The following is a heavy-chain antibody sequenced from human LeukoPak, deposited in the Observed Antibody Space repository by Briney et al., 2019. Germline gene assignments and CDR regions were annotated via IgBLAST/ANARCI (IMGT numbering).Heavy chain of an antibody. V-gene: IGHV3-53*01. D-gene: IGHD5-18*01. J-gene: IGHJ4*02. CDR1: GFTVSSNY. CDR3: AKGRSGYSYTEPFDY. Sequence: PGGSLRLSCAAAGFTVSSNYMSWVRQAPGKGLEWVSVIYSGGGTYYADSVKGRFTISRDNSKNTLYLQMNSLRAEDTAVYYCAKGRSGYSYTEPFDYWGQGTLVTVSS. CDR2: IYSGGGT.